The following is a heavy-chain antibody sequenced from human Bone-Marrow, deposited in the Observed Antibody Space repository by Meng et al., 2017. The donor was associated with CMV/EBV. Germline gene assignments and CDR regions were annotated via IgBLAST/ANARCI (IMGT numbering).Heavy chain of an antibody. CDR3: ARGGNTYESGY. J-gene: IGHJ4*02. V-gene: IGHV4-59*01. Sequence: SLPCTVCGGSINNYFWSWIRQPPGKGLEWIGYIYYSGNTNYNPSLNSRVTISVDTSKNQFSLKLNSVTAADSAVYYCARGGNTYESGYWGQGTLVTVSS. D-gene: IGHD5-18*01. CDR2: IYYSGNT. CDR1: GGSINNYF.